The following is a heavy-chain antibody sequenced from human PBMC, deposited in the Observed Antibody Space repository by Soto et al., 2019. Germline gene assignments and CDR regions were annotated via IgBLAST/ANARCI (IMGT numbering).Heavy chain of an antibody. J-gene: IGHJ4*02. Sequence: QVQLVQSGAEVKKPGASVKVSCKASGYTFTIFGISWVRQAPGQGLEWMGWINTYNGNTNYAQKGQGRVTLTTDTSTSTAYMEPRSLRFDDTAVYYCARDRASWGNQHAKFDYWGQGTLVTVSS. CDR2: INTYNGNT. CDR3: ARDRASWGNQHAKFDY. D-gene: IGHD3-16*01. V-gene: IGHV1-18*01. CDR1: GYTFTIFG.